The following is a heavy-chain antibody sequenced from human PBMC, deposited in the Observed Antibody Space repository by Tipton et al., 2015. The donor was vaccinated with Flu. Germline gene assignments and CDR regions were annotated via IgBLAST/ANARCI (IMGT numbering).Heavy chain of an antibody. Sequence: TLSLTCAVSGLSISSGYYWGWIRQPPGKGLEWIGGIHHSGTTYYNPSLKSRVTMSVDTSKNQFSLKLSSVTAADTAVYYCAKVYCDSTNCYAGRLQFDYWGQGTLVTVSS. D-gene: IGHD2-2*01. CDR3: AKVYCDSTNCYAGRLQFDY. V-gene: IGHV4-38-2*01. J-gene: IGHJ4*02. CDR2: IHHSGTT. CDR1: GLSISSGYY.